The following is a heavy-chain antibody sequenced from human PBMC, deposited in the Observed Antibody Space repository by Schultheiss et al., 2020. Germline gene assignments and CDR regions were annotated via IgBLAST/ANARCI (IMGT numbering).Heavy chain of an antibody. D-gene: IGHD6-19*01. CDR2: ISSSSSTI. J-gene: IGHJ4*02. V-gene: IGHV3-48*01. CDR3: ARSAGYSSGWYGGYYFDY. Sequence: GGSLRLSCAASGFTFSGYDMNWVRQAPGKGLEWVSYISSSSSTIYYADSVKCRFTISRDNAKNSLYLQMNSLRAEDTAVYYCARSAGYSSGWYGGYYFDYWGQGTLVTVSS. CDR1: GFTFSGYD.